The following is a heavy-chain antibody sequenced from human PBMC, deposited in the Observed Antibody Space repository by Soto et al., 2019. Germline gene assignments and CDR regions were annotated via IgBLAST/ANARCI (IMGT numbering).Heavy chain of an antibody. Sequence: QVKLVQSGAEVKKPGSSVKVSCKASGGTLGTYTISWVRQAPGQGLEWMGRIIPYLDITDYAQKFQGRFTIAADKSTTTAYMELNSLRSEDTAVYFCARDTTYWGQGTLVTVSS. V-gene: IGHV1-69*02. D-gene: IGHD5-18*01. CDR2: IIPYLDIT. CDR3: ARDTTY. CDR1: GGTLGTYT. J-gene: IGHJ4*02.